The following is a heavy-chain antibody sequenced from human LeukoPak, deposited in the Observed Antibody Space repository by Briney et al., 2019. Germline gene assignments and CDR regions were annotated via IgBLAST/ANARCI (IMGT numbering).Heavy chain of an antibody. D-gene: IGHD3-10*01. CDR3: ATSGAMVRGALDY. CDR2: FDPEDGET. CDR1: GYTLTELS. V-gene: IGHV1-24*01. J-gene: IGHJ4*02. Sequence: ASVKVSCKVSGYTLTELSMHWVRQAPGKGLEWRGSFDPEDGETIYAQKFRGRVTMTEATSTDTAYMELSSLRSEDTAVYYCATSGAMVRGALDYWGQGTLVTVSS.